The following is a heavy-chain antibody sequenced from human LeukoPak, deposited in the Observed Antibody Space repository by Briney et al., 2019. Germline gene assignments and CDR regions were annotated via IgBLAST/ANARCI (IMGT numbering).Heavy chain of an antibody. J-gene: IGHJ6*02. CDR3: RGILTGRTYYGMDV. Sequence: ASVKVSCKVSGYTLTELSMHWVRQAPGKGLEWMGGFDPEDGETIYAQKFQGRVTMTEDTSTDTAYMELSSLRSEDTAVYYCRGILTGRTYYGMDVWGQGTTVTASS. D-gene: IGHD3-9*01. V-gene: IGHV1-24*01. CDR2: FDPEDGET. CDR1: GYTLTELS.